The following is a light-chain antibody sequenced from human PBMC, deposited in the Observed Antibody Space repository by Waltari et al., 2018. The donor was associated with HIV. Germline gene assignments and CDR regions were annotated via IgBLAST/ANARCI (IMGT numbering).Light chain of an antibody. Sequence: QPVVTQSSSASASLGSSVKLTCTLTSGHSGSFIAWHQQKPGKAPRYLMKVDAGGGMANEGTGVADRFSGSSSGADRYLTISNLQFEGEADYYCETWDSSTWVFGGGTKLTVL. CDR2: VDAGGGMA. CDR1: SGHSGSF. CDR3: ETWDSSTWV. J-gene: IGLJ3*02. V-gene: IGLV4-60*02.